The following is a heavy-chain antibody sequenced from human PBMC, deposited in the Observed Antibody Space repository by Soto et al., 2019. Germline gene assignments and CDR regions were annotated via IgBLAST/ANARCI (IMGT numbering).Heavy chain of an antibody. D-gene: IGHD6-19*01. CDR1: GFTFSSYE. V-gene: IGHV3-48*03. CDR3: ARDVPCGAVGELCVHDAFDI. Sequence: PGGSLRLSCAASGFTFSSYEMNWVRQAPGKGLGWVSYISSSGSTIYYADSVKGRFTISRDNAKNSLYLQMNSLRAEDTAVYYCARDVPCGAVGELCVHDAFDIWGQGTMVTVSS. CDR2: ISSSGSTI. J-gene: IGHJ3*02.